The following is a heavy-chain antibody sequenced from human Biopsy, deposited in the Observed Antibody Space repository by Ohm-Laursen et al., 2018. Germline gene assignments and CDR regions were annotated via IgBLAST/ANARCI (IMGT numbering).Heavy chain of an antibody. J-gene: IGHJ5*02. D-gene: IGHD3-3*01. V-gene: IGHV4-39*01. CDR3: ARHDLSDFWSGYPNFFDR. CDR1: GGSITRRTHY. Sequence: TLSLTCALSGGSITRRTHYWGWIRQTPGKGLEWIGTVYYSGTTYDNPSLKNRVIISVDTSKNQFSLSLKTVTAADTAVYYCARHDLSDFWSGYPNFFDRWGQGTLVTVSS. CDR2: VYYSGTT.